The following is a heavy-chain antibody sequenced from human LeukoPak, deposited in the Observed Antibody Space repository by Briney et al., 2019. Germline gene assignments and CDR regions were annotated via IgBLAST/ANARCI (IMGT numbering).Heavy chain of an antibody. J-gene: IGHJ2*01. D-gene: IGHD3-22*01. CDR1: GYSISSGYY. CDR3: ARVASSGYYYSWNFDL. V-gene: IGHV4-38-2*02. Sequence: PSETLSLTCTVSGYSISSGYYWGWIRQPPGKGLEWIGSIYHSGSTYYNPSLKSRVIISVDMSKNQFSLKVNSVTAADTALYYCARVASSGYYYSWNFDLWGRGTLVTVSS. CDR2: IYHSGST.